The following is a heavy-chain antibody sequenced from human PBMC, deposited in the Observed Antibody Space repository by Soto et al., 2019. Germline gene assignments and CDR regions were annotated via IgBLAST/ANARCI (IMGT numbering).Heavy chain of an antibody. CDR2: IYYSGST. J-gene: IGHJ5*02. CDR1: AGSLDSKNHY. CDR3: ARHYYTRGKYFDP. V-gene: IGHV4-61*01. Sequence: PSETLSLTCTVSAGSLDSKNHYWSWIRQPPGKGLEWIGNIYYSGSTYYDPSPESRVTISIDTSKDQFSLKLRSVTAADTAVYFCARHYYTRGKYFDPWGQGTLVTVSS. D-gene: IGHD3-3*01.